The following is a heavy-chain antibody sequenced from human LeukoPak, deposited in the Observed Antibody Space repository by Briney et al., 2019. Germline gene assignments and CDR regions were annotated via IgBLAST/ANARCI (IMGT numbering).Heavy chain of an antibody. CDR2: MNPNSGNT. V-gene: IGHV1-8*03. Sequence: GASVKVSCKASGYTFTSYDINWVRQATGQGLEGMGWMNPNSGNTVYAQKFQGRVTITRNTSISTAYMELSSLRSEDTAVYYCARSGGGRGSYTVDYWGQGTLVTVTS. J-gene: IGHJ4*02. CDR1: GYTFTSYD. CDR3: ARSGGGRGSYTVDY. D-gene: IGHD1-26*01.